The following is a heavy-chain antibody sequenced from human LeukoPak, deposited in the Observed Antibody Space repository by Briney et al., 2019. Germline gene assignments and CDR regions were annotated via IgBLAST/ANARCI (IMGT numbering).Heavy chain of an antibody. Sequence: GGSLRLSCTASGFTFGDYAMSWFRQAPGKGLEWVGFIRSKAYGGTTEYAASVKGRFTISRDDSKSIAYLQMNSLKTEDTAVYYCTRDRLELDYYGSGSSTFDYWGQGTLVTVSS. CDR1: GFTFGDYA. V-gene: IGHV3-49*03. J-gene: IGHJ4*02. CDR3: TRDRLELDYYGSGSSTFDY. D-gene: IGHD3-10*01. CDR2: IRSKAYGGTT.